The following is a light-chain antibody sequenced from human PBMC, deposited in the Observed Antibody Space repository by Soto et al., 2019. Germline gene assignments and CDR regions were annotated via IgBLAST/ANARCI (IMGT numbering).Light chain of an antibody. Sequence: QSVLTQPPSASGSPGQSVTISCTGTSSDVGGYNYVSWYQQHPGKAPKLIIYEVSKRPSGVPDRFSGSKSGNTAPLTVSGLQTEDEADYYCSSYAASTYVFGTGTKVTVL. V-gene: IGLV2-8*01. CDR3: SSYAASTYV. CDR2: EVS. J-gene: IGLJ1*01. CDR1: SSDVGGYNY.